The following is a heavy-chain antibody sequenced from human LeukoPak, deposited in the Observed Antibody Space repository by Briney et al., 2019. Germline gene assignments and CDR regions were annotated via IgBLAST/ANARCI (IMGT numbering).Heavy chain of an antibody. D-gene: IGHD6-13*01. J-gene: IGHJ4*02. V-gene: IGHV3-7*03. CDR3: AKDLGIAPTF. Sequence: GGSLRHSCAASGFTFSSYWMSWVRQAPGKGLEWVANIKQDGSKKYYVDSVKGRFTISRDNAENSLYLQMNSLRVEDTAVYYCAKDLGIAPTFGGQGTLVTVSS. CDR2: IKQDGSKK. CDR1: GFTFSSYW.